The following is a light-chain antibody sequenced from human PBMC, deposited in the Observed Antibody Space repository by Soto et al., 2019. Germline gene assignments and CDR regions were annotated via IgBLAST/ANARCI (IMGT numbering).Light chain of an antibody. J-gene: IGKJ4*01. V-gene: IGKV3-15*01. Sequence: EVVMRQSPATVSVSPGAGATLSCRASQGIGDTLAWYQHNTGQTTRLLIYDTSTRATGVPNRFSGSRSGAEFTLTINSLQSEDFAVYYCQPYNNWPLTFGGGTKVDIK. CDR2: DTS. CDR3: QPYNNWPLT. CDR1: QGIGDT.